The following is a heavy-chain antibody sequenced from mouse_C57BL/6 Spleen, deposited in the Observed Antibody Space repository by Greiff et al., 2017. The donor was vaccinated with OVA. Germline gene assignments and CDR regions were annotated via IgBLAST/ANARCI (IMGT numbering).Heavy chain of an antibody. CDR3: ARSGSTFMDY. J-gene: IGHJ4*01. CDR1: GYTFTDYY. V-gene: IGHV1-26*01. CDR2: INPNNGGT. D-gene: IGHD1-1*01. Sequence: EVQLQQSGPELVKPGASVKISCKASGYTFTDYYMNWVKQSHGKSLEWIGDINPNNGGTSYNQKFKGKATLTVDKSSSTAYMGLRSLTSEDSAVYNCARSGSTFMDYWGQGTSVTVSS.